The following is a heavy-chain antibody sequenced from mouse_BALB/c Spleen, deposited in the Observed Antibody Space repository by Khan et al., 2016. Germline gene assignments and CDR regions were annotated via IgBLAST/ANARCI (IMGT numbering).Heavy chain of an antibody. J-gene: IGHJ3*01. Sequence: QVQLQQSGAELMKPGASVNISCKATGYTFSSYWIEWVKERPGHGLEWIGEILPGSGTTNYNGKFKGKATFTAETSSSTAYMQRSSLTSEDSAVYYCARGPYWGQGTLVTVSA. CDR2: ILPGSGTT. CDR3: ARGPY. CDR1: GYTFSSYW. V-gene: IGHV1-9*01.